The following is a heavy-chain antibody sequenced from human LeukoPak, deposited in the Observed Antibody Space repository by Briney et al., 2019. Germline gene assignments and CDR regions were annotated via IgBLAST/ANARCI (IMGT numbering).Heavy chain of an antibody. Sequence: PSETLSLTCTVSGGSINSYYLGWVRQAAGKGLESNGRIYTTGTTYYSPSLKSRLTMSVHTSKNQFSLTLKSVTAADTALYYCGRQGYTAAYYFLDFWREETLVTLSS. D-gene: IGHD1-26*01. J-gene: IGHJ4*02. CDR1: GGSINSYY. CDR3: GRQGYTAAYYFLDF. V-gene: IGHV4-4*07. CDR2: IYTTGTT.